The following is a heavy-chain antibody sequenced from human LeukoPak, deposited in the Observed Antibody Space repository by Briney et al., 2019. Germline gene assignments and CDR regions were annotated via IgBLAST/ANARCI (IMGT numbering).Heavy chain of an antibody. CDR2: IKQDGSEK. D-gene: IGHD6-19*01. CDR3: ARDRGSSGWYEFDY. J-gene: IGHJ4*02. Sequence: GGSLRISCAASGFTSSSYWMSWVRHAPGKGLEWVANIKQDGSEKYYVDSVKGRFTISRDNAKNSLYLQMNSLRAEDTAVYYCARDRGSSGWYEFDYWGQGTLVTVSS. CDR1: GFTSSSYW. V-gene: IGHV3-7*01.